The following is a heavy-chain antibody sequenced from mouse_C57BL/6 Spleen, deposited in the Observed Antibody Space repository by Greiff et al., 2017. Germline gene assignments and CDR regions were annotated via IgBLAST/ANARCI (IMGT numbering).Heavy chain of an antibody. CDR2: IHPNSGST. V-gene: IGHV1-64*01. CDR3: ARHGTTVPFDY. J-gene: IGHJ2*01. D-gene: IGHD1-1*01. Sequence: VKLQQPGAELVKPGASVKLSCKASGYTFTSYWMHWVKQRPGQGLEWIGMIHPNSGSTNYNEKFKSKATLTVDKSSSTAYMQLSSLTSEDSAVYYCARHGTTVPFDYWGQGTTLTVSS. CDR1: GYTFTSYW.